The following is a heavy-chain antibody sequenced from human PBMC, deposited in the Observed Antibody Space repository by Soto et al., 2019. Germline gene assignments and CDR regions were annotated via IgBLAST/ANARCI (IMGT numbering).Heavy chain of an antibody. CDR2: VYYSGSV. Sequence: VPPQQSAPGLVKPSQTLSLTCTVPGCPLSRANYLWSRNRQPPGKGPECIGYVYYSGSVFYNPSVKSRLSISVDTSKNQFSLKLTSVTAADTAVYFCAREDDGGDRDYYGLDVWGQGTTVTVSS. V-gene: IGHV4-30-4*08. J-gene: IGHJ6*02. CDR1: GCPLSRANYL. D-gene: IGHD2-21*02. CDR3: AREDDGGDRDYYGLDV.